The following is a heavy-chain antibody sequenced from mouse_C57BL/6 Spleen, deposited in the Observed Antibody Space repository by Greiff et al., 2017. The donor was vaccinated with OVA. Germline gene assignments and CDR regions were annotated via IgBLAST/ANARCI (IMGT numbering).Heavy chain of an antibody. CDR3: AREVGGPPYFDY. CDR2: IYPGSGNT. Sequence: QVQLKESGAELVRPGASVKLSCKASGYTFTDYYINWVKQRPGQGLEWIARIYPGSGNTYYNEKFKGKATLTAEKSSSTAYMQLSSLTSEDSAVYFCAREVGGPPYFDYWGQGTTLTVSS. CDR1: GYTFTDYY. V-gene: IGHV1-76*01. D-gene: IGHD1-1*02. J-gene: IGHJ2*01.